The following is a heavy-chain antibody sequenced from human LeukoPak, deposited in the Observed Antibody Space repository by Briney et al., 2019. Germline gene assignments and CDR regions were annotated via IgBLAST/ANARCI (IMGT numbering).Heavy chain of an antibody. D-gene: IGHD6-6*01. V-gene: IGHV3-21*01. CDR2: IGSRTSFI. CDR3: ASARPLDY. Sequence: GGSLRLSCAASGFTFSSYSVNWVRQPQGKGLEWVSSIGSRTSFIYHAESVKGRFTISRDDARNSLYLQMNSLRAEDSAVYYCASARPLDYWRQGTLVTVSS. CDR1: GFTFSSYS. J-gene: IGHJ4*02.